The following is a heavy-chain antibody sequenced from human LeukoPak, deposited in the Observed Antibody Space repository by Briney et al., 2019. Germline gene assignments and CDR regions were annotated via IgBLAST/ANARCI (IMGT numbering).Heavy chain of an antibody. D-gene: IGHD3-3*01. Sequence: KPSETLSLTCAVYGGSFSGYYWSWIRQPPGKGLEWIGEINHSGSTNYNPSLKSRVTISVDTSKNQFSLKLSSVTAADTAVYYCARPRTIFGVVKGAFDIWGQGTMVTVSS. J-gene: IGHJ3*02. CDR1: GGSFSGYY. CDR2: INHSGST. V-gene: IGHV4-34*01. CDR3: ARPRTIFGVVKGAFDI.